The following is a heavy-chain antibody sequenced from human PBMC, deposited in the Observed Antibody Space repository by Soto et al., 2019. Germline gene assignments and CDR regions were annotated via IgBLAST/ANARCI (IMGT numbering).Heavy chain of an antibody. Sequence: QVQLVQAGAEVKRPGASVKVSCKTSGYTFADHYIHWLRRTPGQGLEWMGIINPGGGFTGYAEKFQGRVTMTRDTSTSTVYMELSSLRSEDTAMYYCARDATVGATFYRHGMDVWGQGTTVTVSS. CDR3: ARDATVGATFYRHGMDV. V-gene: IGHV1-46*01. CDR2: INPGGGFT. D-gene: IGHD1-26*01. J-gene: IGHJ6*02. CDR1: GYTFADHY.